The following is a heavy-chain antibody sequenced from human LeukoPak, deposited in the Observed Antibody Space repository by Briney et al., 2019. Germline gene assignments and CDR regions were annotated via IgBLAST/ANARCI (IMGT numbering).Heavy chain of an antibody. Sequence: ASVKVSCKASGYSFTSQYVHWVRQAPGRGLEWMGIINPSGGSTRYAQKFQGRVTMTRDTSTSTVYMELKRLRSEDTAVYYCASWFGENDALDIWGQGTMVTVSS. CDR3: ASWFGENDALDI. D-gene: IGHD3-10*01. V-gene: IGHV1-46*01. J-gene: IGHJ3*02. CDR2: INPSGGST. CDR1: GYSFTSQY.